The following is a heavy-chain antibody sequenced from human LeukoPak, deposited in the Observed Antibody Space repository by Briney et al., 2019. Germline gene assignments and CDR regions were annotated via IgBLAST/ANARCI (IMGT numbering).Heavy chain of an antibody. V-gene: IGHV3-48*03. CDR3: ARGGSIVVVPAATDASYYGMDV. CDR1: GFTFSSYE. J-gene: IGHJ6*02. Sequence: GGSLRLSCAASGFTFSSYEMNWVRRAPGKGLEWVSYISSSGSTIYYADSVKGRFTISRDNAKNSLYLQMNSLRAEDTAVYYCARGGSIVVVPAATDASYYGMDVWGQGTTVTVSS. CDR2: ISSSGSTI. D-gene: IGHD2-2*01.